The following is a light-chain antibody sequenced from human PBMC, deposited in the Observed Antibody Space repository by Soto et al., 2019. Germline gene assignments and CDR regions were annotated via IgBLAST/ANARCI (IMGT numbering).Light chain of an antibody. J-gene: IGKJ4*01. CDR3: QQYDNWPPLT. V-gene: IGKV3-15*01. CDR2: GAS. CDR1: QSVSSY. Sequence: EIVMTQSPATLSVSPGERATLSCRASQSVSSYLAWYQQKPGQAPRLLIYGASTRATGIPAGFSGSGSGTEFTLTISSLQSEDFAVYYCQQYDNWPPLTFGGGTKVEIK.